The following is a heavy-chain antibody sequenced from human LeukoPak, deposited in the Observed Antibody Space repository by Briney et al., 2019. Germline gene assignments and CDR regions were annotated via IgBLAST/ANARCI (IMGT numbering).Heavy chain of an antibody. CDR2: INHSGST. D-gene: IGHD1-7*01. V-gene: IGHV4-34*01. CDR1: GGSFSGYY. Sequence: SETPSLTCAVYGGSFSGYYWSWIRQPPGKGLEWIGEINHSGSTNYNPSLKSRVTISVDTSKNQFSLKLSSVTAADTAVYYCARFRTGTTFWYFDLWGRGTLVTVSS. CDR3: ARFRTGTTFWYFDL. J-gene: IGHJ2*01.